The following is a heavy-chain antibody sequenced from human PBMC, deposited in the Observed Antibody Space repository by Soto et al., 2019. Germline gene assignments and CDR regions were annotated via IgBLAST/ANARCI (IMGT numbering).Heavy chain of an antibody. CDR3: ARVTRYFVVYGMDV. J-gene: IGHJ6*02. CDR1: GGTFSSYA. Sequence: SVKVSCKASGGTFSSYAIRWVRQATGQGVEWMGWIKQLFGRANDAVKCQVRVTITADESTSSAYMQLSSMRSEDTSLYYCARVTRYFVVYGMDVWGQGTTVTVSS. V-gene: IGHV1-69*13. CDR2: IKQLFGRA. D-gene: IGHD3-9*01.